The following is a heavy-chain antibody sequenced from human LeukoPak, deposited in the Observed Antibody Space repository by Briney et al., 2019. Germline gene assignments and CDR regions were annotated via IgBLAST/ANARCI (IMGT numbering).Heavy chain of an antibody. CDR2: IYYSGNT. CDR3: ARDRHYYYGSGSYCGEFDP. V-gene: IGHV4-39*07. CDR1: GGSISSSSFY. D-gene: IGHD3-10*01. Sequence: SETLSLACTVSGGSISSSSFYWGWIRQSRGKGLEWIGSIYYSGNTYYNPSLKSRVTISVDTSENQFSLKLSSVTAADTAVYYCARDRHYYYGSGSYCGEFDPWGQGTLVTVSS. J-gene: IGHJ5*02.